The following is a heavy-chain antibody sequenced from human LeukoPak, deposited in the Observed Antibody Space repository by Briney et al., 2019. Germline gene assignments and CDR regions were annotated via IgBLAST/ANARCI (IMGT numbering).Heavy chain of an antibody. CDR1: GFTFSSYA. D-gene: IGHD3-9*01. J-gene: IGHJ4*02. CDR2: ISGSGGST. Sequence: GGSLGLSCAASGFTFSSYAMSWVRQAPGKGLEWVSAISGSGGSTYYADSVKGRFTISRDNSKNTLYLQMNNLRAEDTAIYYCAKAANYDILTGYYLDYWGQGTLVTVSS. V-gene: IGHV3-23*01. CDR3: AKAANYDILTGYYLDY.